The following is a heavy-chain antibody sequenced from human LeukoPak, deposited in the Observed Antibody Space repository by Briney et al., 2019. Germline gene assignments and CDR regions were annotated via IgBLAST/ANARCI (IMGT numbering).Heavy chain of an antibody. CDR1: GYTLTGNY. J-gene: IGHJ4*02. CDR2: INPNSGGT. V-gene: IGHV1-2*02. D-gene: IGHD3-9*01. Sequence: ASVKVSCKASGYTLTGNYMHWVRQAPGQGLEWMGWINPNSGGTNYAQKFQGRVTMTRDTSISTAYMELSRLRSDDTAVYYCARHPTDTYYDILTGYYTHRPGNFDYWGQGTLVTVSS. CDR3: ARHPTDTYYDILTGYYTHRPGNFDY.